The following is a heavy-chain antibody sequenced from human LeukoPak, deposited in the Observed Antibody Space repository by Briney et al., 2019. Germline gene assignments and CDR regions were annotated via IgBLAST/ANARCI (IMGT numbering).Heavy chain of an antibody. J-gene: IGHJ4*02. CDR2: IYYSGGT. CDR3: AGISDMIRSKPYDY. V-gene: IGHV4-59*08. D-gene: IGHD3-22*01. CDR1: GGSFSSYY. Sequence: PSETLSLTCTVSGGSFSSYYWTWFGKPPGKDLDGIGYIYYSGGTNYNPSLKSRVTISVDTSKNQFSLKLSSVTAADTAVYYCAGISDMIRSKPYDYWGQGTLVTVSS.